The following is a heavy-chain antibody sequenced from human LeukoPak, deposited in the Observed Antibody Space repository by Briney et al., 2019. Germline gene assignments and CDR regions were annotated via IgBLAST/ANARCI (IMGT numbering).Heavy chain of an antibody. CDR3: ARHITMVRGVIILGPTNYMDV. CDR1: GFTFSDYY. CDR2: ISSSGSTI. J-gene: IGHJ6*03. Sequence: PGGSLRLSCAASGFTFSDYYMSWIRQAPGKGLEWVSYISSSGSTIYYADSVKGRFTISRDNAKNSLYLQMNSLRAEDTAVYYCARHITMVRGVIILGPTNYMDVWGKGTTVTISS. D-gene: IGHD3-10*01. V-gene: IGHV3-11*01.